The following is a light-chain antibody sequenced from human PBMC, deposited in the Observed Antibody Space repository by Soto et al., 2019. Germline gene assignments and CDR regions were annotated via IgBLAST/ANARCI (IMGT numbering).Light chain of an antibody. CDR1: SSDVGSYNL. J-gene: IGLJ1*01. Sequence: QSALTQPASVSGSPGQSLTISCTGTSSDVGSYNLVSWYQQHPGKAPKFMIYEATKRPSGVSNRFSGSKSGNTASLTISGLQAEDEADYYCCSYAGSSTYVFGTGTKVTVL. CDR3: CSYAGSSTYV. CDR2: EAT. V-gene: IGLV2-23*01.